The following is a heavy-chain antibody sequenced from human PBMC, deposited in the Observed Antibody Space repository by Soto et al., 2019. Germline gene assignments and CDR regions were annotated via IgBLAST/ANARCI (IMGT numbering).Heavy chain of an antibody. Sequence: SETLSDTYSVSGGSVSRGSYHWSWIRQPPGKGLEWIGFNPYTGSPDYNPSLKSRVVISIDRSKNQFSLKLSSVTAADAAVYFCARVGWGGDSWGQGTLVTVS. CDR1: GGSVSRGSYH. J-gene: IGHJ4*02. D-gene: IGHD7-27*01. V-gene: IGHV4-61*01. CDR3: ARVGWGGDS. CDR2: NPYTGSP.